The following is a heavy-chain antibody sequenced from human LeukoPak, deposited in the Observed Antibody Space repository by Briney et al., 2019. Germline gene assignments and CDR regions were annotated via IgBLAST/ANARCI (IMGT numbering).Heavy chain of an antibody. D-gene: IGHD3-3*01. CDR1: GFTFSGYW. CDR3: ARGDFRSGYYTNDY. J-gene: IGHJ4*02. CDR2: INKDGSTT. Sequence: GGSLRLSCAASGFTFSGYWMHWVRQAPGKGLVWVSRINKDGSTTSYADSVKGRFTISRDNAKNTLDLQMNSLRAEDTAVYYCARGDFRSGYYTNDYWGQGTLVTVSS. V-gene: IGHV3-74*01.